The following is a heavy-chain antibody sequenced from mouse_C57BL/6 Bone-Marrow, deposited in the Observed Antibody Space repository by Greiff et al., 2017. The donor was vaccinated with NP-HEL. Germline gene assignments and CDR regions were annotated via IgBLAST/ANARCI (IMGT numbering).Heavy chain of an antibody. Sequence: EVQRVESGGGLVQPGGSLKLSCAASGFTFSDSYMYWVRQTPEKRLEWVAYISNGGGSTYYPDTVKGRFTISRDNAKNTLYLQMSRLKSEDTAMYYCASGLLRWYFDVWGTGTTVTVSS. CDR3: ASGLLRWYFDV. CDR2: ISNGGGST. CDR1: GFTFSDSY. D-gene: IGHD1-1*01. V-gene: IGHV5-12*01. J-gene: IGHJ1*03.